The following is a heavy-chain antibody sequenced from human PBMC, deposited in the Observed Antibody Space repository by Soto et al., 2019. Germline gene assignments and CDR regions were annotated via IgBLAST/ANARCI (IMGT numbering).Heavy chain of an antibody. CDR2: IIHIFGTA. CDR1: GGTFSSYA. Sequence: QVQLVQSGAEVKKPGSSVKVSCKASGGTFSSYAISWVRQAPGQGLEWLGGIIHIFGTANYAQKFQGRVTIAAYESTSTAYMALSSLRSEDTAVYYWARDMKSRIRPYYYSCDMDVWGQGTTVTVAS. D-gene: IGHD3-16*01. V-gene: IGHV1-69*01. J-gene: IGHJ6*02. CDR3: ARDMKSRIRPYYYSCDMDV.